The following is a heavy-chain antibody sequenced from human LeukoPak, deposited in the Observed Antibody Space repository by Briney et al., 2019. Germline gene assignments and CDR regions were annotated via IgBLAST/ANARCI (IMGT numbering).Heavy chain of an antibody. J-gene: IGHJ3*02. CDR3: ARGYNWNDPGTFDI. Sequence: SETLSLTCTVSGGSISSYYWSWIRQPPGKGLEWIGYIYYSGSTNYNPSLKSRVTISVDTSKNQSSLKLSSVTAADTAVYYCARGYNWNDPGTFDIWGQGTMVTVSS. D-gene: IGHD1-20*01. CDR1: GGSISSYY. V-gene: IGHV4-59*01. CDR2: IYYSGST.